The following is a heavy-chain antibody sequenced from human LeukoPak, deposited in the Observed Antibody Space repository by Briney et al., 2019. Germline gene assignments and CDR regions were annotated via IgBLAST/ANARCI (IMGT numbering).Heavy chain of an antibody. Sequence: ASVKVSCKSSGYTFTSYGISWVRQAPGQGLECMGWISAYNGNTNYAQKLQGRVTMTTDTSTSTAYMELRSLRSDDTAVYYCAREIVVATVHYFDYWGQGTLVIVSS. CDR1: GYTFTSYG. D-gene: IGHD3-22*01. CDR3: AREIVVATVHYFDY. CDR2: ISAYNGNT. J-gene: IGHJ4*02. V-gene: IGHV1-18*01.